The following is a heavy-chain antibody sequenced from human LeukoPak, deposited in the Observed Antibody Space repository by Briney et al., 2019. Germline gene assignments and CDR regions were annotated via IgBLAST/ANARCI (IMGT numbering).Heavy chain of an antibody. D-gene: IGHD6-19*01. CDR1: GFTFSSCA. CDR3: AKGPLTEVAGTTWDY. CDR2: ISGSGGST. J-gene: IGHJ4*02. Sequence: PGGSLRLSCAASGFTFSSCAMSWVRQAPGMGPEWVSAISGSGGSTYYADSVKGRFTISRDNSRNTLYLQMNSLRAEDTAVYYCAKGPLTEVAGTTWDYWGQGTPVTVSS. V-gene: IGHV3-23*01.